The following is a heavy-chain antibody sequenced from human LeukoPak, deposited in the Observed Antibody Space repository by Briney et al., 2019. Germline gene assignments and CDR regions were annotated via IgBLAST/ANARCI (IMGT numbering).Heavy chain of an antibody. J-gene: IGHJ4*02. CDR3: AKGGIVVVVAAYYPFDY. D-gene: IGHD2-15*01. CDR2: IYSGGNT. Sequence: GGSLRLSCAASGFNISSNYMTWVRQPPGKGLEWVSIIYSGGNTYYADSVKGRFTISRDNSKNTLYLQMNSLRAEDTAVYYCAKGGIVVVVAAYYPFDYWGPGTLVTVSS. CDR1: GFNISSNY. V-gene: IGHV3-53*01.